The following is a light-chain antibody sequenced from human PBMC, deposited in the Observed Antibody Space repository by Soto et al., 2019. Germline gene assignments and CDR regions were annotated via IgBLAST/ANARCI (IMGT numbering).Light chain of an antibody. J-gene: IGKJ1*01. V-gene: IGKV3-20*01. CDR1: QSVSSN. Sequence: ASQSVSSNLAWYQQKPGQAPRLLIYGASTRATGIPDRFSGSGSGTDFTLTISRLEPEDFAVYYCQQYGSSGTFGQGTKVDIK. CDR2: GAS. CDR3: QQYGSSGT.